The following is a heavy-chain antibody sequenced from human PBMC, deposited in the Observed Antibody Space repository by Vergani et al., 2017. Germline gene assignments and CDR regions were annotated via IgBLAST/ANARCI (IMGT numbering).Heavy chain of an antibody. D-gene: IGHD6-19*01. CDR2: ISGSGGST. J-gene: IGHJ6*03. CDR1: GFTFSSYA. CDR3: AKDTPHSSGWENYYYYYMDV. V-gene: IGHV3-23*01. Sequence: VQLLESGGGLVQPGGSLRLSCAASGFTFSSYAMSWVRQAPGKGLEWVSAISGSGGSTYYADSVKGRFTISRDNSKNTLYLQMNSLRAEDTAVYYCAKDTPHSSGWENYYYYYMDVWGKGTTVTVSS.